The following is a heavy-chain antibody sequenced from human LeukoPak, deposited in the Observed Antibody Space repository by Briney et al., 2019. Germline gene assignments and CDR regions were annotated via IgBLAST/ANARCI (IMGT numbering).Heavy chain of an antibody. D-gene: IGHD3-10*01. V-gene: IGHV1-2*02. CDR3: ARSEGYYYGSGSFFDY. CDR2: INPNSGGT. Sequence: ASVKVSCKASGYTFTGCYMHWVRQAPGQGLEWMGWINPNSGGTNYAQKFRGRVTMTRDTSISTAYMELSRLRSDDTAVYYCARSEGYYYGSGSFFDYWGQVTLVTVSS. CDR1: GYTFTGCY. J-gene: IGHJ4*02.